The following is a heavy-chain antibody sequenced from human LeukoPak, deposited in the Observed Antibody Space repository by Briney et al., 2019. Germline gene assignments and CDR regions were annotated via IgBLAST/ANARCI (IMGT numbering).Heavy chain of an antibody. CDR2: ISGSGGST. Sequence: PGGSLRLSCAASGFTFSSYAMSWVRQAPGKGREWVSAISGSGGSTYYTDSVKGRFTISRDNSKHTLYLQMNSLRAEDTAVYYCAKGGNWLPYSPYSTTGFYFDYWGQGTLVTVSS. D-gene: IGHD1-1*01. CDR1: GFTFSSYA. J-gene: IGHJ4*02. CDR3: AKGGNWLPYSPYSTTGFYFDY. V-gene: IGHV3-23*01.